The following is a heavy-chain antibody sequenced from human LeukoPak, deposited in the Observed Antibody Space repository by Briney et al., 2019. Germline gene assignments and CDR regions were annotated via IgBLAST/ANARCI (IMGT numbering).Heavy chain of an antibody. CDR2: INPSGGST. D-gene: IGHD2-15*01. CDR3: ARSPSGVVVADNNWFDP. V-gene: IGHV1-46*01. Sequence: ASVKVSCKASGYTFTSYYMHWARQAPGQGLEWMGIINPSGGSTSYAQKFQGRVTMTRDTSTSTVYMELSSLRSEDTAVYYCARSPSGVVVADNNWFDPWGQGTLVTVSS. CDR1: GYTFTSYY. J-gene: IGHJ5*02.